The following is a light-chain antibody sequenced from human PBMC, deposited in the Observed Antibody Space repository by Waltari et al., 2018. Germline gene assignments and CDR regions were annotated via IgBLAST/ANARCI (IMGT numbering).Light chain of an antibody. V-gene: IGKV1-5*03. CDR1: QSISSW. J-gene: IGKJ4*01. CDR2: KAS. CDR3: QQYNSYSST. Sequence: DIQMTQSPSTLSASVGDRVTITCRASQSISSWLAWYQQKPGKAPKLLIYKASSLESGVPSRFSGSRSGTEFTLTISSLQPDDFATYYCQQYNSYSSTFGGGTKVEIK.